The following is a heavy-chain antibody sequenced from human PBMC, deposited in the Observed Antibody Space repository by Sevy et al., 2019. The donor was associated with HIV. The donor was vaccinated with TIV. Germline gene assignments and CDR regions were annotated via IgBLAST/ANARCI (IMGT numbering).Heavy chain of an antibody. Sequence: GGYLRLSCAASEFIFISYAMSWVRQAPGKGLEWVSSISGSGGSTYYADSVKGRFTVSRDNSKNMLYLQMNSLRAEDTDVYYCATEELSGFYWGQGTLVNVSS. V-gene: IGHV3-23*01. CDR3: ATEELSGFY. D-gene: IGHD6-19*01. CDR2: ISGSGGST. CDR1: EFIFISYA. J-gene: IGHJ4*02.